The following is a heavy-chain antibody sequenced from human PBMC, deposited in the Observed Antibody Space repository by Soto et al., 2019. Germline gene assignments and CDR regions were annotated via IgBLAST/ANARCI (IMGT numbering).Heavy chain of an antibody. Sequence: EVQLVESGGRLVEPGESLLISCAASGFTFGGYSLSWFRRAPGKGLEWVSSIDPSSNDRHYADSVEGRFTISRANARSSLYLQMISLTVEDTAVYYCARDFLTGDPREAFDYWGQGTTVTVSS. CDR1: GFTFGGYS. D-gene: IGHD3-9*01. CDR3: ARDFLTGDPREAFDY. J-gene: IGHJ4*02. V-gene: IGHV3-21*01. CDR2: IDPSSNDR.